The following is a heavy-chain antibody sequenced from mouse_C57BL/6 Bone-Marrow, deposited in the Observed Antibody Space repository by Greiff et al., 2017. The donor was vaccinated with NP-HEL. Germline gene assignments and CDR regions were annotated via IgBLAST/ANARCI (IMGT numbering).Heavy chain of an antibody. J-gene: IGHJ4*01. V-gene: IGHV1-52*01. Sequence: VQLQQPGAELVRPGSSVKLSCKASGYTFTSYWMHWVKQRPIQGLEWIGNIDPSDSETHYNQKFKDKATLTVDKSSSTAYMQLSSLTSEDSAVYYCARRRVNYYGSIYNAMDYWGQGTSVTVSS. CDR1: GYTFTSYW. CDR2: IDPSDSET. D-gene: IGHD1-1*01. CDR3: ARRRVNYYGSIYNAMDY.